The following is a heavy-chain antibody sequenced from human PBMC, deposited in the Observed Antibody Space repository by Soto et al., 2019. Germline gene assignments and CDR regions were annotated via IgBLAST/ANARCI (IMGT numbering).Heavy chain of an antibody. CDR3: AKDTYYYDSSGYYVFDY. J-gene: IGHJ4*02. Sequence: GGSLRISCADSGFTFSNYGLQWVRQAPGKGLEWVAAISYDGSNKYYADSVEGRFTISRDNSKSTVYLQMNSLRAEDTAIYYCAKDTYYYDSSGYYVFDYWGQGA. V-gene: IGHV3-30*18. CDR1: GFTFSNYG. CDR2: ISYDGSNK. D-gene: IGHD3-22*01.